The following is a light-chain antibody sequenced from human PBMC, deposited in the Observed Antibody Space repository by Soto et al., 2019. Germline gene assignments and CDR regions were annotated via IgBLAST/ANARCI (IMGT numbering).Light chain of an antibody. CDR1: QSVSSN. CDR2: AAS. J-gene: IGKJ5*01. CDR3: QQYDNWPPIT. V-gene: IGKV3-15*01. Sequence: EVLMTQSPATLSVSPGETATLSFSASQSVSSNLAWYQHKHGQAPRLLIYAASTRATGIPARFSGSGSGTEFTLTISSLQSEDFAVYYCQQYDNWPPITFGQGTRLEI.